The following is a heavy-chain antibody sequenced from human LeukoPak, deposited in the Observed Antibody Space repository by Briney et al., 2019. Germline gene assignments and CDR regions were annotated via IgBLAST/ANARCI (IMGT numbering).Heavy chain of an antibody. CDR2: IIPIFGTA. CDR1: GGTFSSYA. J-gene: IGHJ4*02. Sequence: GASVKVSCKASGGTFSSYAISWVRQAPGQGLEWMGGIIPIFGTANYAQKFQGRVMITADESTSTAYMELSSLRSEDTAVYYCARVPFTSYYYDSSGYYFLDYWGQGTLVTVSS. D-gene: IGHD3-22*01. V-gene: IGHV1-69*01. CDR3: ARVPFTSYYYDSSGYYFLDY.